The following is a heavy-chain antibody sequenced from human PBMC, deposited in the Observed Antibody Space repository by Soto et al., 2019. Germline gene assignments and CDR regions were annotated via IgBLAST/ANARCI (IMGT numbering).Heavy chain of an antibody. J-gene: IGHJ6*02. CDR3: ARGQVYWSIAVAGPYYYGMDV. V-gene: IGHV1-46*01. D-gene: IGHD6-19*01. CDR1: GYTFTSYY. Sequence: ASVKVSCKASGYTFTSYYMHWVRQAPGQGLEWMRIINPSGGSTSYAQKFQGRVTMTRDTSTSTVYMELSSLRSEDTAVYYCARGQVYWSIAVAGPYYYGMDVWGQGTTVTVSS. CDR2: INPSGGST.